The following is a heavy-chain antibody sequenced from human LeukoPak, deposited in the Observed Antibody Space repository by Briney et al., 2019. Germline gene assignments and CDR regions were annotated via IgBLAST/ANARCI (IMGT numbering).Heavy chain of an antibody. D-gene: IGHD6-13*01. J-gene: IGHJ4*02. V-gene: IGHV3-21*01. CDR2: ISSSSSYI. CDR3: AIDLGYSSSWYQGRDY. CDR1: GFTFSSYS. Sequence: GGSLRLSCAASGFTFSSYSMNWVRQAPGKGLEWVSSISSSSSYIYYADSVKGRFTISRDNAKNSLYLQMNSLRAEDAAVYYCAIDLGYSSSWYQGRDYWGQGTLVTVSS.